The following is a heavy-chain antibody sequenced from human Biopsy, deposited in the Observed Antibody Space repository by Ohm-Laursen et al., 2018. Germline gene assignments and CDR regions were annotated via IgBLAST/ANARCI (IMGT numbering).Heavy chain of an antibody. Sequence: SLRLSCAASGITTRSYWMSWIRQAPGKGLEWVSSITGGGNYINYADSVRGRFTISRDNSKNSVYLVMSSLRAEDTAVYFCATAAYAPPYFDLWGRGTVVTVSS. CDR3: ATAAYAPPYFDL. V-gene: IGHV3-21*06. D-gene: IGHD4-17*01. CDR1: GITTRSYW. CDR2: ITGGGNYI. J-gene: IGHJ4*02.